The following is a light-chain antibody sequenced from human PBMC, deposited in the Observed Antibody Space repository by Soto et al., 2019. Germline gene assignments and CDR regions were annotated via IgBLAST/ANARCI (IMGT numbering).Light chain of an antibody. J-gene: IGLJ2*01. CDR1: SSNIGAGYD. Sequence: QSVLTQPPSVYGAPGQRVTISCTGSSSNIGAGYDVHWYQQLPGTAPKLLIYGNSNRPSGVPDRFSGSKSGTSASLAITGLQAEDEADYYCQSYDSSLSGHVVFGGGTQLTVL. CDR2: GNS. V-gene: IGLV1-40*01. CDR3: QSYDSSLSGHVV.